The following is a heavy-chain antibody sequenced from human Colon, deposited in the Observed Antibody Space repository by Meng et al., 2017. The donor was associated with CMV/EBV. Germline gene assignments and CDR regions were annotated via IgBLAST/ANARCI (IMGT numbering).Heavy chain of an antibody. J-gene: IGHJ6*02. CDR2: TYYRSSRSNWYN. CDR1: GDSISTNSAA. CDR3: ARVLLWFGGRQYYGMDV. Sequence: SQTLSLTCAISGDSISTNSAAWNWIRLSPTRGLEWLGRTYYRSSRSNWYNDYALSVKSRITISPDASKNQFSLHLNSVTPEDTAVYYCARVLLWFGGRQYYGMDVWGRGTTVTVSS. D-gene: IGHD3-10*01. V-gene: IGHV6-1*01.